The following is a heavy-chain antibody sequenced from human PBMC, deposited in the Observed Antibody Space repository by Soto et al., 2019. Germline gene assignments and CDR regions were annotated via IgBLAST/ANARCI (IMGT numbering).Heavy chain of an antibody. Sequence: PGGSLRLSCAASGFTFNSYGMHWVRQAPGKGLEWVVVISFDGRNTYYADSVKGRFTISRDNSKNTVYLQMNSLRAEDTAVYYCAKIESRFFYDSTGYYPFDYWGQGTLVTVSS. CDR2: ISFDGRNT. CDR1: GFTFNSYG. J-gene: IGHJ4*02. D-gene: IGHD3-22*01. CDR3: AKIESRFFYDSTGYYPFDY. V-gene: IGHV3-30*18.